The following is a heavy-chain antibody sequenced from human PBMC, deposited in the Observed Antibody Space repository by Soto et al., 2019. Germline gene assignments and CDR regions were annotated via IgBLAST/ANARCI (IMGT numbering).Heavy chain of an antibody. V-gene: IGHV4-4*07. CDR3: ARGQRLPDCFDP. Sequence: SETLSLPCSLSGGTISGYYWTWIRQPARKGLEWIWRFYCCGNPKYNTSLQSRVTMSPDTPNNLFFLSLASVSAADPALYYCARGQRLPDCFDPWGQRT. D-gene: IGHD2-2*01. CDR1: GGTISGYY. J-gene: IGHJ5*02. CDR2: FYCCGNP.